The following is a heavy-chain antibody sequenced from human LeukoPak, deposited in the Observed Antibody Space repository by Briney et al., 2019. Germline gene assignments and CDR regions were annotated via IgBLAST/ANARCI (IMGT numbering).Heavy chain of an antibody. CDR1: GGSFSGYY. CDR3: ARRRAYGDPYYFDY. V-gene: IGHV4-34*01. J-gene: IGHJ4*02. CDR2: INHSGST. D-gene: IGHD4-17*01. Sequence: SETLSLTCAVYGGSFSGYYWSWIRQPPGKGLEWIGEINHSGSTNYNPSLKSRVTISVDTSKNQFSLKLTSVTAADTAVYYCARRRAYGDPYYFDYWGQGTLVTVSS.